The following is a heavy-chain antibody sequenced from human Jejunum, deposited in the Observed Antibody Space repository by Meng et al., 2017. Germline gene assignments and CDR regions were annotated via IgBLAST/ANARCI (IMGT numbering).Heavy chain of an antibody. D-gene: IGHD2-21*02. Sequence: QAQVQQWGAGLLKPSETLSLTCAFQGWSFSTYDWTWIRQPPGKGLEWLGQIHHSGSINDNPFPKGRVTMSVDTSRSQISLKLNSVTAADTAVYYCRLAYCVSDCGDYWGQGTLVTVSS. CDR3: RLAYCVSDCGDY. J-gene: IGHJ4*02. V-gene: IGHV4-34*01. CDR1: GWSFSTYD. CDR2: IHHSGSI.